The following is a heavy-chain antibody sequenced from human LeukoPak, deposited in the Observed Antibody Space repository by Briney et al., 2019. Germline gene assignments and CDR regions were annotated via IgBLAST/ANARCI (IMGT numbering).Heavy chain of an antibody. J-gene: IGHJ4*02. V-gene: IGHV4-39*07. Sequence: SETLSLTCTVSGGSISSSSYYWGWIRQPPGKGLEWIGSIYYSGGTYYNPSLKSRVTISVDTSKNQFSLKLSSVTAADTAVYYCARDPPYYDSSGYPDYWGQGTLVTVSS. CDR3: ARDPPYYDSSGYPDY. CDR1: GGSISSSSYY. CDR2: IYYSGGT. D-gene: IGHD3-22*01.